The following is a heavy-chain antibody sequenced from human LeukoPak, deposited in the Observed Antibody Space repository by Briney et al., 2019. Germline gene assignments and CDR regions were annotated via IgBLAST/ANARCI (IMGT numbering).Heavy chain of an antibody. CDR1: GFTFTSYA. Sequence: GGSLRLSCAASGFTFTSYAMSWVRQAPGKGLEWVSGISGSGGSTFYADSVKGRFTISRDNSKNTLSVQMNSLRAEDMAVYYCAKDRIGEFPVGSVDYWGQGTLVTVSS. V-gene: IGHV3-23*01. CDR2: ISGSGGST. CDR3: AKDRIGEFPVGSVDY. D-gene: IGHD3-10*01. J-gene: IGHJ4*02.